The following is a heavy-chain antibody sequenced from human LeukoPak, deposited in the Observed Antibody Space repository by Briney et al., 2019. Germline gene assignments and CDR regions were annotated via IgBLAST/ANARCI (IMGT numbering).Heavy chain of an antibody. D-gene: IGHD6-13*01. CDR3: ARTLYSSSWFDP. V-gene: IGHV3-7*01. Sequence: PGGSLRLSCSASGFTFSTYWMSWVRQAPGKGLEWVANMKRDGSEIYYVDSVKGRFTISRDNAKNSLYLQMNSLRAEDTAVYYCARTLYSSSWFDPWGQGTLVTVSS. J-gene: IGHJ5*02. CDR2: MKRDGSEI. CDR1: GFTFSTYW.